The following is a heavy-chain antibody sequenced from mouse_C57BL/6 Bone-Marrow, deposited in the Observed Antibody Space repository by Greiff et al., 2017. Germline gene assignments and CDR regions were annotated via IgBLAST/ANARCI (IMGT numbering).Heavy chain of an antibody. D-gene: IGHD2-5*01. CDR3: ARERGYYSNYVAY. CDR2: IYPRSGNT. V-gene: IGHV1-81*01. Sequence: QVQLQQSGAELARPGASVKLSCKASGYTFTSYGISWVKQRTGQGLEWIGEIYPRSGNTYYNEKFKGKATLTADKSSSTAYMELRSLTSEDSAVYFWARERGYYSNYVAYWGQGTLVTVSA. CDR1: GYTFTSYG. J-gene: IGHJ3*01.